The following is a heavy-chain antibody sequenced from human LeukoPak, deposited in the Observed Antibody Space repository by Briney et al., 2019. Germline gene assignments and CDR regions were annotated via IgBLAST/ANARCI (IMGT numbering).Heavy chain of an antibody. D-gene: IGHD3-9*01. V-gene: IGHV3-30*02. Sequence: GGSLRLSCAASGFTFSSYGMHWVRQAPGKGLEWVAFIRYDGSNKYYADSVKGRFTISRDNSKNTLYLQMNSLRAEDTAVYYCAKDLRVLRYFDWTFDYWGQGTLVTVSS. J-gene: IGHJ4*02. CDR1: GFTFSSYG. CDR2: IRYDGSNK. CDR3: AKDLRVLRYFDWTFDY.